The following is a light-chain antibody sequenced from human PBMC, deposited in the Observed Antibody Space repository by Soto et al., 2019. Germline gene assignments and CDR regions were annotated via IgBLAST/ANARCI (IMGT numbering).Light chain of an antibody. CDR1: QSVSSY. CDR2: DAS. J-gene: IGKJ1*01. Sequence: EIVLTQSPATLSLSPGERATLSCRASQSVSSYLAWYQQKPGQAARLLIYDASNKATGIPARLSGSGPGTDFAVNISSREPEDLTVYYCQQRSSSPPWTVGQGTKVQIK. CDR3: QQRSSSPPWT. V-gene: IGKV3-11*01.